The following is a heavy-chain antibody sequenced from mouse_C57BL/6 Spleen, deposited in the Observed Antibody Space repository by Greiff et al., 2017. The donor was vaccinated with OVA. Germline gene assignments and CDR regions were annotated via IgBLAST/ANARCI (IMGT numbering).Heavy chain of an antibody. CDR1: GFSLTSYA. D-gene: IGHD4-1*01. J-gene: IGHJ4*01. V-gene: IGHV2-9-1*01. Sequence: VKLQESGPGLVAPSQSLSITCTVSGFSLTSYAISWVRQPPGKGLEWLGVIWTGGGTNYNSALKSRLSISKDNSKSQVFLKMNSLQTDDTARYYCARNNGVTGTYAMDYWGQGTSVTVSS. CDR3: ARNNGVTGTYAMDY. CDR2: IWTGGGT.